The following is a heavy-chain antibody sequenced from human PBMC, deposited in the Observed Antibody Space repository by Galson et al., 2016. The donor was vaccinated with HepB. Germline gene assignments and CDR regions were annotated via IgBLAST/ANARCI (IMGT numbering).Heavy chain of an antibody. V-gene: IGHV1-3*01. CDR1: GYTFNTYA. Sequence: SVKVSCKASGYTFNTYAIHWVRQAPGQRLEWMGWINAGNGNTKYSQKFQGRVTITRETSATTAYMEVTSLKSEDTAVYYCAKDATHQHFVWGSYRPQYNWFDPWGQGTLVIVSS. D-gene: IGHD3-16*02. J-gene: IGHJ5*02. CDR3: AKDATHQHFVWGSYRPQYNWFDP. CDR2: INAGNGNT.